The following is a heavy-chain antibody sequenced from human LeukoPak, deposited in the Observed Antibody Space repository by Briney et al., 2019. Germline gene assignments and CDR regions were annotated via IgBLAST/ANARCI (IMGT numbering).Heavy chain of an antibody. CDR2: IYPGDSDT. CDR1: GYSFPSYW. J-gene: IGHJ5*02. CDR3: ATGTRGYSYGYDQ. D-gene: IGHD5-18*01. Sequence: GESLKISCKGSGYSFPSYWIGWARRMPGKGLEWMGIIYPGDSDTRYSPSFQGQVTISADKSISTAYLQWSSLKASDTALYYCATGTRGYSYGYDQWGQGTLVTVSS. V-gene: IGHV5-51*01.